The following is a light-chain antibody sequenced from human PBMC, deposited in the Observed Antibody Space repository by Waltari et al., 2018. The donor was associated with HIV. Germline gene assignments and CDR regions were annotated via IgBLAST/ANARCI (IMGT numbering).Light chain of an antibody. V-gene: IGKV3-15*01. CDR3: QQNSYWLPIT. Sequence: EIVMTQSPATLSVSPGERATLSCRASQSVGSKLAWYQQKPGQAPRLLIYGASTRATGIPARFGGSGSGIEFTLTISSLQSEDFAVYYCQQNSYWLPITFGQGTRLEI. J-gene: IGKJ5*01. CDR2: GAS. CDR1: QSVGSK.